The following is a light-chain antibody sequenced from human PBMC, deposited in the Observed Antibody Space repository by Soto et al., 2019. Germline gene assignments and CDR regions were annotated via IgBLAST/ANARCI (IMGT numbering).Light chain of an antibody. J-gene: IGLJ1*01. CDR1: SSDVGGYKY. Sequence: QSALTQPASVSGSPGQSIAIYCTGTSSDVGGYKYVSWYQQHPGKAPNLLIYDVTNRPSGVSDRFSGSKSGNTASLTISGLQSEDEADYYCSSYTTSSSYVFGTGTKLTVL. CDR3: SSYTTSSSYV. CDR2: DVT. V-gene: IGLV2-14*01.